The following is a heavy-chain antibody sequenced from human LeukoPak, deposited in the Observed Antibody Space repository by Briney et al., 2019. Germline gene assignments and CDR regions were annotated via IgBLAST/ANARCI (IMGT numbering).Heavy chain of an antibody. D-gene: IGHD7-27*01. CDR3: ARAGDYLFDHGYFDY. Sequence: SETLSLTCTVSGGSISSHYWSWIRQPPGKGLEWIGYIYYSGSTNYNPSLKSRVTMSVDTSKNQFSLKLSSVTAADTAVYYCARAGDYLFDHGYFDYWGQGTLVTVSS. V-gene: IGHV4-59*11. CDR1: GGSISSHY. J-gene: IGHJ4*02. CDR2: IYYSGST.